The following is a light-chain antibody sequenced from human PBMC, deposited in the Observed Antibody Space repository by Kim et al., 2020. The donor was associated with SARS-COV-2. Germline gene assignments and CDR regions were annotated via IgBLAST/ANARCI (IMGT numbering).Light chain of an antibody. J-gene: IGKJ1*01. CDR3: QQYDSLPWT. Sequence: LSASIGDKVTITCRASHNIGNSLAWFQQKFGRAPSLLIHKASSLESGVPSRFTGAGSGTEFTLTIASLQPDDFAVYYCQQYDSLPWTFGPGTKVE. V-gene: IGKV1-5*03. CDR2: KAS. CDR1: HNIGNS.